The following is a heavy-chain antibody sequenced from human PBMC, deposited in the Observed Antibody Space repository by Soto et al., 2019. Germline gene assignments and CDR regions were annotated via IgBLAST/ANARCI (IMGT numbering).Heavy chain of an antibody. CDR1: GGTFSSYA. CDR3: AREGLQEMTTVLTGGGYFDY. CDR2: IIPIFGTA. D-gene: IGHD4-17*01. Sequence: QVPLVQSGAEVKKPGSSVKVSCKASGGTFSSYAISWVRQAPGQGLEWMGGIIPIFGTANYAQKFQGRVTITADKSTSTAYRELSSLRSEDTAVYYCAREGLQEMTTVLTGGGYFDYWGQGTLVTVSS. J-gene: IGHJ4*02. V-gene: IGHV1-69*06.